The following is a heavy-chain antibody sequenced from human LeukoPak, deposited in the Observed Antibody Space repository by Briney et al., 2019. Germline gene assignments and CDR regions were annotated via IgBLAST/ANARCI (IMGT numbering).Heavy chain of an antibody. V-gene: IGHV4-59*01. D-gene: IGHD3-10*01. CDR1: GGSISSYY. Sequence: SETLSLTCTVSGGSISSYYWSWIRQPPGKGLEWIGDIYYSGSTNYNPSLKSRVTMSIDTSKNQFSLKLSSVTAADTAVYYCAGVDGGYYYGSGSYSLALDAFDIWGQGTMVTVSS. CDR2: IYYSGST. CDR3: AGVDGGYYYGSGSYSLALDAFDI. J-gene: IGHJ3*02.